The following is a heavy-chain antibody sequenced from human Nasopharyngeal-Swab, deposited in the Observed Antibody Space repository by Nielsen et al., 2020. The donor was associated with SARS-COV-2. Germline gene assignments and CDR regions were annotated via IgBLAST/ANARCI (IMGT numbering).Heavy chain of an antibody. J-gene: IGHJ4*02. CDR3: TRCGGGCYSGRDY. D-gene: IGHD2-15*01. Sequence: GESLKISCAASDFTFSDSAIHWVRQASGEGLEWVARIRSKGNNYATAYSASVKGRFIIFRDDPTNTAYLQMNSLKTEDTAMYYCTRCGGGCYSGRDYWGQGTLVTVSS. CDR2: IRSKGNNYAT. V-gene: IGHV3-73*01. CDR1: DFTFSDSA.